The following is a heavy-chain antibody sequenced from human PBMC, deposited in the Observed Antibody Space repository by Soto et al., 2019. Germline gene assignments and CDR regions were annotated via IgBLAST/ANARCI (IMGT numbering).Heavy chain of an antibody. V-gene: IGHV4-31*03. CDR3: ARQGQPYYDILTGPYFDY. D-gene: IGHD3-9*01. CDR2: IYYSGST. Sequence: ASETLSLTCTVSGGSISSGGYYWSWIRQHPGKGLEWIGYIYYSGSTYYNPSLKSRVTISVDTSKNQFSLKLSSVTAADTAVYYCARQGQPYYDILTGPYFDYWGQGTLVTVSS. CDR1: GGSISSGGYY. J-gene: IGHJ4*02.